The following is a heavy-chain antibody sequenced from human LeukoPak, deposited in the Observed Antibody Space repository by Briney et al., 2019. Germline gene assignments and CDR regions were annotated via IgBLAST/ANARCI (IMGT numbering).Heavy chain of an antibody. CDR2: IYPGDSDT. V-gene: IGHV5-51*01. CDR1: GYSFTSYW. D-gene: IGHD3-10*01. J-gene: IGHJ4*02. CDR3: ARRNGFYGSGRGIDFDY. Sequence: GESLKISCKGSGYSFTSYWIGWVRQMPGKGLEWMGFIYPGDSDTRYSPSFQGQVTISADKSISTAYLQWSSLKASDTAMYYCARRNGFYGSGRGIDFDYWGQGTLVTVSS.